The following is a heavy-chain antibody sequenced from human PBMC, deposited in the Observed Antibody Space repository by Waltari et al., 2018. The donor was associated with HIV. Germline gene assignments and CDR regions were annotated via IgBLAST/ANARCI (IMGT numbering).Heavy chain of an antibody. CDR3: ARRQQLTD. Sequence: VRQAPGKGLEWVANIKEDGSEIHYVDSVKGRFTISRDNAKNSLYLQMNSLRAEDTAVYYCARRQQLTDWGQGTLVTVSS. V-gene: IGHV3-7*01. CDR2: IKEDGSEI. J-gene: IGHJ4*02. D-gene: IGHD6-13*01.